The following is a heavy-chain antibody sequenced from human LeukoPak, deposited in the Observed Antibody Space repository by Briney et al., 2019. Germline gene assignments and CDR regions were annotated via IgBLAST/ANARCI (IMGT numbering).Heavy chain of an antibody. J-gene: IGHJ3*02. CDR3: ASPSSGQSFDI. CDR1: GFIVSSNY. V-gene: IGHV3-53*01. D-gene: IGHD6-19*01. Sequence: GGSLRLSCAASGFIVSSNYMDWVRQAPGKGLEWVSVIYTGGNTYYADSVKGRFPISRDNSKNTLYLQMHSLRAEDTAVYYCASPSSGQSFDIWGQGTMVTVSS. CDR2: IYTGGNT.